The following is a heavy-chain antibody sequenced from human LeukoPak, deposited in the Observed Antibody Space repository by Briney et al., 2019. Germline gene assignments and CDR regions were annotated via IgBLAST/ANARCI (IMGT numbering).Heavy chain of an antibody. V-gene: IGHV3-23*01. J-gene: IGHJ4*02. CDR1: GFSFSNYA. CDR3: AKRLSATDD. Sequence: GGSLRLSCAASGFSFSNYAMSWVRQAPGKGLEWVSGISNSGGTTYYADSVKGRFTVSRVNGKNTLSLQMNSLRAEDTAIYYCAKRLSATDDWGQGTLVTVSS. CDR2: ISNSGGTT. D-gene: IGHD5-12*01.